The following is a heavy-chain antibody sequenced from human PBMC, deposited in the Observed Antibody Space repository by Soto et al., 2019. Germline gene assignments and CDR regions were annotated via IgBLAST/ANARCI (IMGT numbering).Heavy chain of an antibody. Sequence: PSETLSLTCTVSGGSISSGDYYWSWIRQHPGKGLEWIGYIYYSGSTYYNPSLKSRVTISVDTSKNQFSLKLSSVTAADTAVYYCARLNPKDNWFDPWGQGTLVTVSS. CDR2: IYYSGST. J-gene: IGHJ5*02. CDR3: ARLNPKDNWFDP. V-gene: IGHV4-31*03. CDR1: GGSISSGDYY.